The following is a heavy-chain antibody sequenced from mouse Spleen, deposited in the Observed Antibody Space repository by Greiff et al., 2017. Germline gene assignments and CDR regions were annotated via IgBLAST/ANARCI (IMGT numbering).Heavy chain of an antibody. Sequence: QVQLQQSGPGLVAPSQSLSITCTVSGFSLTSYGVHWVRQPPGKGLEWLGVIWAGGSTNYNSALMSRLSISKDNSKSQVFLKMNSLQTDDTAMYYCARDNYYGSSYQAWFAYWGQGTLVTVSA. D-gene: IGHD1-1*01. CDR3: ARDNYYGSSYQAWFAY. V-gene: IGHV2-9*02. J-gene: IGHJ3*01. CDR2: IWAGGST. CDR1: GFSLTSYG.